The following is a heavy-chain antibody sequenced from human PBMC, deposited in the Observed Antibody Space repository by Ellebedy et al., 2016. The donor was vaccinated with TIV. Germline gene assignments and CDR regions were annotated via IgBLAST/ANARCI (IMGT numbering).Heavy chain of an antibody. CDR2: INQVGSQK. D-gene: IGHD4-17*01. CDR1: GFSFRSYW. V-gene: IGHV3-7*01. CDR3: ATDGSYGDYRTPKHAFAI. J-gene: IGHJ3*02. Sequence: GGSLRLSCAASGFSFRSYWMNWVRQAPGRGLEWVANINQVGSQKYYVDSVKGRFTISRDNAKNSLYLQMNSLRDEDTAVYYCATDGSYGDYRTPKHAFAIWGQGTVVTVSS.